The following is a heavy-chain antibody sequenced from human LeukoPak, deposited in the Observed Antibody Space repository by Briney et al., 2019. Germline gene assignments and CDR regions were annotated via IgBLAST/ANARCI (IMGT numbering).Heavy chain of an antibody. J-gene: IGHJ4*02. CDR3: ASRGRAGSDMLALDY. CDR1: GASVTDYY. CDR2: IYYSVTT. V-gene: IGHV4-59*02. D-gene: IGHD6-19*01. Sequence: SETLSLTCSVSGASVTDYYWSWIRQTPGKGLEWFGHIYYSVTTHYNPSLKSRLTISVETSKNQFSLKLSSATAADTAVYYCASRGRAGSDMLALDYWGQGTLITVSS.